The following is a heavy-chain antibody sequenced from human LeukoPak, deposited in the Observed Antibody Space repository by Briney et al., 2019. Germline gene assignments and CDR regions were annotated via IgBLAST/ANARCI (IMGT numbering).Heavy chain of an antibody. V-gene: IGHV3-7*01. J-gene: IGHJ4*02. D-gene: IGHD6-19*01. Sequence: PGGSLRLSCSASRFSFSSYWMSWVRQAPGKGLEWVANIQSDGSVQQYVDSVKGRLTISRDNAKNSLYLQMNSLRAEDTAVYYCARIPRGSGWSFLDFWGQGTLVTVTS. CDR3: ARIPRGSGWSFLDF. CDR2: IQSDGSVQ. CDR1: RFSFSSYW.